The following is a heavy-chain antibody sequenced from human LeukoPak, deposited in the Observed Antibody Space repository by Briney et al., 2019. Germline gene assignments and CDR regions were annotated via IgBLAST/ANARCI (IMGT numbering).Heavy chain of an antibody. V-gene: IGHV3-21*01. CDR2: ISSSSSHI. CDR3: ARGNKSSGWYFLDY. Sequence: GGSLRLSCAASGFTFSSYTMNWVRQAPGKGLEWVSSISSSSSHIYYTDSVKGRFTISRDNAKTSLNLQVNSLRAEDTAVYYCARGNKSSGWYFLDYWGRGTLVTVSS. CDR1: GFTFSSYT. D-gene: IGHD6-19*01. J-gene: IGHJ4*02.